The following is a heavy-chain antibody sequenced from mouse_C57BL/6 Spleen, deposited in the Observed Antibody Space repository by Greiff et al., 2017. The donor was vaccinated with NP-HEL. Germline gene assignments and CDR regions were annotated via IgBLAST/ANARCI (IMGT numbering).Heavy chain of an antibody. Sequence: VQLQQSGAELARPGASVKLSCKASGYTFTSYGISWVKQRTGQGLEWIGEIYPRSGNTYYNEKFKGKATLTADKSSSTAYMELRSLTSEDSAVYFCARWGQITTVVAGAMDYWGQGTSVTVSS. CDR3: ARWGQITTVVAGAMDY. V-gene: IGHV1-81*01. CDR1: GYTFTSYG. J-gene: IGHJ4*01. CDR2: IYPRSGNT. D-gene: IGHD1-1*01.